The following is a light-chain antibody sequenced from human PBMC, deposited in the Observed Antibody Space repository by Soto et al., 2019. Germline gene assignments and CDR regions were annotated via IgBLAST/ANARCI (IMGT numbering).Light chain of an antibody. Sequence: EIVLTQSPGTLSLSPGDSATLSCRASQSVSIGYLGWYQQKPGQAPRLLIYGATNRASGTPDRFSGSASGTDFTLTISRLEPEDFAMYYCQQYGTSPYTFGQGTKLEIK. CDR3: QQYGTSPYT. CDR2: GAT. V-gene: IGKV3-20*01. J-gene: IGKJ2*01. CDR1: QSVSIGY.